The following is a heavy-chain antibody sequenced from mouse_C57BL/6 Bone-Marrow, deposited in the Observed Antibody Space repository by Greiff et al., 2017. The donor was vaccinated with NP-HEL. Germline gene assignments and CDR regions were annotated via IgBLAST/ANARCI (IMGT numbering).Heavy chain of an antibody. CDR3: ARDSDGYLWYFDV. J-gene: IGHJ1*03. Sequence: VQLKESGPGMVKPSQSLSLTCTVTGYSITSGYDWHWIRHFPGNKLEWMGYISYSGSTNYNPSLKSRISITHDTSKNHFFLKLNSVTTEDTATYYCARDSDGYLWYFDVWGTGTTVTVSS. V-gene: IGHV3-1*01. D-gene: IGHD2-3*01. CDR1: GYSITSGYD. CDR2: ISYSGST.